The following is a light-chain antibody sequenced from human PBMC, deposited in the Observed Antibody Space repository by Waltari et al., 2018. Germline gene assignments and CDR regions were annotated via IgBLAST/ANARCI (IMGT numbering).Light chain of an antibody. V-gene: IGKV2D-29*01. CDR1: ESLVYSDGKTY. Sequence: DVVLTQSPLSLSVAPGQSASISCQSSESLVYSDGKTYLYWYLQKPGQPPQLLIFELSDRFSGVPPRFSASGSGTEFTLKISRVEAGDVGTYYCMQSMKPPLFTFGPGTKLEI. CDR2: ELS. J-gene: IGKJ2*01. CDR3: MQSMKPPLFT.